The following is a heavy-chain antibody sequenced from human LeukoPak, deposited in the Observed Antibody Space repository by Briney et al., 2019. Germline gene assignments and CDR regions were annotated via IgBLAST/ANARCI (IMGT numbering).Heavy chain of an antibody. D-gene: IGHD3-22*01. CDR3: ARGGPDSSGPPGY. CDR2: IIPIFGTA. Sequence: GASVNVSCKASGGTFSSYAISWVRQAPGQGLEWMGGIIPIFGTANYAQKLQGRVTMTTDTSTSTAYMELRSLRSDDTAVYYCARGGPDSSGPPGYWGQGTLVTVSS. CDR1: GGTFSSYA. V-gene: IGHV1-69*05. J-gene: IGHJ4*02.